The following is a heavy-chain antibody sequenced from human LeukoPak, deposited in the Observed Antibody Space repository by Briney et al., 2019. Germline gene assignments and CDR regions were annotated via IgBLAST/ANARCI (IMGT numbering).Heavy chain of an antibody. CDR1: GYNFTSYW. Sequence: GASLQISCEGSGYNFTSYWISWVRQMPGKGLEWMGRIDPSDSYTYDSPSFQGHVTISADKSISTDYLQWSSLKASDTAMYYCARTGPSSWYDYWGQGTLVTVSS. CDR3: ARTGPSSWYDY. D-gene: IGHD6-13*01. V-gene: IGHV5-10-1*01. CDR2: IDPSDSYT. J-gene: IGHJ4*02.